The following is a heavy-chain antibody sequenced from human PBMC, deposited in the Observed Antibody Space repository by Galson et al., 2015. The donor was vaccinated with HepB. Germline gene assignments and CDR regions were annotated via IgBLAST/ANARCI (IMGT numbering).Heavy chain of an antibody. CDR2: INAYNGNT. D-gene: IGHD1-26*01. CDR1: GSTFNSYG. V-gene: IGHV1-18*04. CDR3: ARDSGSYSGCDF. Sequence: SVKVSCKASGSTFNSYGISWVRQAPGQGLEWMGWINAYNGNTKYAQKFQGRITMTTDTSTSTAYMELRSLRSDDTAVYFCARDSGSYSGCDFWGQGTLVTVSS. J-gene: IGHJ4*02.